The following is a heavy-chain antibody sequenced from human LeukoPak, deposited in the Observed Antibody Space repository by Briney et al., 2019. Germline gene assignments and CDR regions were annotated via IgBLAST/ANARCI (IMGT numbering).Heavy chain of an antibody. D-gene: IGHD3-22*01. CDR2: IYYIGST. V-gene: IGHV4-39*01. J-gene: IGHJ3*02. CDR1: GGSISGSSYY. Sequence: SETLSLTCTVSGGSISGSSYYWGWIRQPPGKGLEWIGSIYYIGSTYSTTSLKSRVTIYVDTSKNQFSLKLSSVTAADTAVYYCARLSLLVVADAFDIWGQGTMVTVSS. CDR3: ARLSLLVVADAFDI.